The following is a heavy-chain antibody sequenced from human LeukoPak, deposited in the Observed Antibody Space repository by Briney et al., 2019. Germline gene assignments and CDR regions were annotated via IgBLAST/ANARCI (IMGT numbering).Heavy chain of an antibody. J-gene: IGHJ6*02. CDR1: GDIVSSNSAA. V-gene: IGHV6-1*01. Sequence: SQTLSLTCAISGDIVSSNSAAWNWIRQSPSRGLEWLGRTYHRSKWYTDYAVSVRSRITINPDTSRNQFSLQLNSVTPEDTALYYCARQSSTSQFYYGIDVWGQGTTVTVSS. CDR2: TYHRSKWYT. D-gene: IGHD2-2*01. CDR3: ARQSSTSQFYYGIDV.